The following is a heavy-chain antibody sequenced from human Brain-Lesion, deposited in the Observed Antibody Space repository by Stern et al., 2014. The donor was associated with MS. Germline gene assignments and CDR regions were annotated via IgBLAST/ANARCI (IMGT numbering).Heavy chain of an antibody. J-gene: IGHJ4*02. CDR1: GFTFSYHA. CDR2: ISYDGSDK. Sequence: QVQLVQSGGGVVQPGRSLRLSCAASGFTFSYHAMHWVRQAPGKGLERVALISYDGSDKNDADSVKGRFTISRDNSRNTLYLQMNSLRVDDTAVYYCARGGAVTTSDYYLDYWGQGSLVTVSS. V-gene: IGHV3-30*01. CDR3: ARGGAVTTSDYYLDY. D-gene: IGHD4-17*01.